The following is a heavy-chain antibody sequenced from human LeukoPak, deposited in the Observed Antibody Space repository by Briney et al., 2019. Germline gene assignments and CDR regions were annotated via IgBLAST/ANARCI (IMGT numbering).Heavy chain of an antibody. CDR3: AATYYYDSSGYY. CDR2: IYYSGST. D-gene: IGHD3-22*01. V-gene: IGHV4-39*01. CDR1: GGSISSSSYY. J-gene: IGHJ4*02. Sequence: SETLPLTCTVSGGSISSSSYYWGWIRQPPGKGLEWIGSIYYSGSTYYNPSLKSRVTISVDTSKNQFSLKLSSVTAADTAVYYCAATYYYDSSGYYWGQGTLVTVSS.